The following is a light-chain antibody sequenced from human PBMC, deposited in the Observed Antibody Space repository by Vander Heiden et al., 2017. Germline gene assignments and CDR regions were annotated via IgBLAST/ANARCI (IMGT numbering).Light chain of an antibody. CDR2: YDD. J-gene: IGLJ2*01. V-gene: IGLV1-36*01. CDR1: SSNIGNNA. Sequence: QSVLTQPPSVSEAPRQRVTISCSGSSSNIGNNAVNWYQQLPGKAPKLLIYYDDLLPSGVSDRFSGSKSGTSASLAISGIQSEEEADYYCAAWDDSLNGPVFGGGTKLTVL. CDR3: AAWDDSLNGPV.